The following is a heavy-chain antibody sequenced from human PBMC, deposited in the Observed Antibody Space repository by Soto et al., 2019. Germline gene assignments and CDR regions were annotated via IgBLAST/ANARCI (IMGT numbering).Heavy chain of an antibody. CDR1: GVSVRSYT. Sequence: SETLSLTCIVSGVSVRSYTWSWVRQPANKGLEWIGRVFSSMSATYNPSLKSRVSISMDTPENRISLKLDSVTAADAGVYFCARDGMTTGDTWGPGTLVTVSS. CDR2: VFSSMSA. D-gene: IGHD2-21*02. J-gene: IGHJ4*02. V-gene: IGHV4-4*07. CDR3: ARDGMTTGDT.